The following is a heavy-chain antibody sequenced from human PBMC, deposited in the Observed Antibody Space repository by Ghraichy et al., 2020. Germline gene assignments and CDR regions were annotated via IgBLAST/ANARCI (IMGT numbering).Heavy chain of an antibody. V-gene: IGHV4-34*01. Sequence: SQTLSLTCAVYGVSFSGYSLSWIRQPPGKGLEWIGEISHSGSTNYNPSLKSRVTISVDTSKNQFSLKLSTVTAADTAVYYCARGRIVVVASPLDYWGQGTLLTGSS. CDR3: ARGRIVVVASPLDY. D-gene: IGHD2-15*01. CDR2: ISHSGST. J-gene: IGHJ4*02. CDR1: GVSFSGYS.